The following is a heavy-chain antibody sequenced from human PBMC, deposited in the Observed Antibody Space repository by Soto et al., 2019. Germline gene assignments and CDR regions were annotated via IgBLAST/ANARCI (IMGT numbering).Heavy chain of an antibody. CDR3: ARRSSGWLYYYYYGMDV. V-gene: IGHV5-10-1*01. CDR1: GYSSTSYW. CDR2: IDPSDSYT. D-gene: IGHD6-19*01. Sequence: GESLKISCKGSGYSSTSYWVSWVRQMPGKGLEWMGRIDPSDSYTNYSPSFQGHVTISADKSISTAYLQWSSLKASDTAMYYCARRSSGWLYYYYYGMDVWGQGTTVT. J-gene: IGHJ6*02.